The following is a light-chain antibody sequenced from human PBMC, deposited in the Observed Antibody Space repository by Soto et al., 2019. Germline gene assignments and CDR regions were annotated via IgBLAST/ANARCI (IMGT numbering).Light chain of an antibody. V-gene: IGLV2-14*03. CDR1: SSDIGSYKH. J-gene: IGLJ1*01. CDR3: SSYASSRSYV. Sequence: QSALTQPASVSGSPGQSVTISCTGTSSDIGSYKHVSWYQQYPGKAPKLMIYEVSDRPSGVSNRFSGSKSGNTASLTISGLQAEDEADYYCSSYASSRSYVFGTGTKVTVL. CDR2: EVS.